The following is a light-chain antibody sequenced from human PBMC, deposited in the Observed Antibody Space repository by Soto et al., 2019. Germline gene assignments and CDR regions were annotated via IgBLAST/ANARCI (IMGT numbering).Light chain of an antibody. CDR2: NDD. Sequence: QSVLTQPPSVSAAPGQKVTISCSGSSSNIETNPVSWYRHLPGTVPKLLIHNDDKRPSGIPDRFSGSKSGTSATLGITGLQTGDEADYYCGSWDASLGAGEFGGGTKLTVL. J-gene: IGLJ2*01. CDR1: SSNIETNP. CDR3: GSWDASLGAGE. V-gene: IGLV1-51*01.